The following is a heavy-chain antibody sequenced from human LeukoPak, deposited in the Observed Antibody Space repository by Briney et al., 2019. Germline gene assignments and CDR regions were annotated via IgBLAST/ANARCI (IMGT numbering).Heavy chain of an antibody. Sequence: GGSLRLSCAASGFTFSSYTMSWVRQAPGKGLEWVSAISGSGGSTYYADSVKGRFTISRDNSKNTLYLQMNSLRAEDTAVYYCANGPSFYDSSGYYYSDAFDIWGQGTMVTVSS. CDR2: ISGSGGST. CDR1: GFTFSSYT. V-gene: IGHV3-23*01. J-gene: IGHJ3*02. D-gene: IGHD3-22*01. CDR3: ANGPSFYDSSGYYYSDAFDI.